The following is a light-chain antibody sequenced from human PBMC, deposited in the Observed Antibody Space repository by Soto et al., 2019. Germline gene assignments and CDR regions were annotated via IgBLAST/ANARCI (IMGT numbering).Light chain of an antibody. J-gene: IGKJ1*01. V-gene: IGKV1-5*03. Sequence: DIQMTQSPSTLSGSVGDRVTINCRASQTISSWLAWYQQKQGKAPKLLIYKASTLKSGVPSRFSGSGSGTELTITISSLQPDDFETYYCQHYNSYSEAFGQGTKVDI. CDR2: KAS. CDR3: QHYNSYSEA. CDR1: QTISSW.